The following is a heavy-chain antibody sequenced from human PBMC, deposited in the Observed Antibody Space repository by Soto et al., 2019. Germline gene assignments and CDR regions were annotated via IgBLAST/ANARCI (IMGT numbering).Heavy chain of an antibody. CDR2: INAGNGNT. CDR3: ARDILGFGELTLFDP. Sequence: GASVKVSCKASGYTFTSYAMHWVRQAPGQRLEWMGWINAGNGNTKYSQKFQGRVTITRDTSASTAYVELSSLRSEDTAVYYCARDILGFGELTLFDPWGQGTLVTVSS. D-gene: IGHD3-10*01. J-gene: IGHJ5*02. CDR1: GYTFTSYA. V-gene: IGHV1-3*01.